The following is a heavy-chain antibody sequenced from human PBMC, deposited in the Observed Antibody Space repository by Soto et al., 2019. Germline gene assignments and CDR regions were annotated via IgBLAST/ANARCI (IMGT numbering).Heavy chain of an antibody. CDR2: IYYSGST. V-gene: IGHV4-59*01. D-gene: IGHD3-10*01. Sequence: SETLSLTCTVSGGSISSYYWSWIRQPPGKGLEWIGYIYYSGSTNYNPSLKSRVTISVDTSKNQFSLKLSSVTAADTAVDYCARGVRGHDGYYFDYWGQGTLVTVSS. J-gene: IGHJ4*02. CDR1: GGSISSYY. CDR3: ARGVRGHDGYYFDY.